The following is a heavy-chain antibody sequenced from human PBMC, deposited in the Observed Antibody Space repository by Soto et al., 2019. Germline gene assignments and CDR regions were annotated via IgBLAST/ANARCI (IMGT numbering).Heavy chain of an antibody. D-gene: IGHD2-2*01. CDR2: ISGSGYNT. V-gene: IGHV3-23*01. Sequence: GGSLRLSCASSGFTFSDYAMSWVLQAPGKGLEWVSAISGSGYNTFYADSVKGRFTISRDNSKNTLYLQMSSLRAEDTAVYYCAKGARIVVVPAANPFDYWGQGALVTVS. J-gene: IGHJ4*02. CDR1: GFTFSDYA. CDR3: AKGARIVVVPAANPFDY.